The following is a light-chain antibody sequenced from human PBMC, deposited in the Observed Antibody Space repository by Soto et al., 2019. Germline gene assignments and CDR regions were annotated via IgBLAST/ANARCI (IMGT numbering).Light chain of an antibody. CDR1: QSISSY. V-gene: IGKV1-39*01. CDR3: QQSYSTPQT. J-gene: IGKJ1*01. CDR2: AAS. Sequence: LCASVGDKVTITCRASQSISSYLNWYQQKPGKAPKLLIYAASSLQSGVPSRFSGSGSGTDFTLTISSLQPEDFATYYCQQSYSTPQTFGQGTKVDIK.